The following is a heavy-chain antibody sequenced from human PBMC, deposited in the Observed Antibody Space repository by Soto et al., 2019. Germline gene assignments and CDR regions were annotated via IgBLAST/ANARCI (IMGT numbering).Heavy chain of an antibody. D-gene: IGHD1-1*01. CDR2: ISTSSTFI. V-gene: IGHV3-21*01. J-gene: IGHJ4*02. CDR1: GFTFSSWT. Sequence: EVRLAESGGGLVKPGGSLTLSCAVSGFTFSSWTMNWVRQAPGKGLEWVSSISTSSTFIYYADSVKGRFTISRDNAKDSLYLNMNNLRADDTAVYYCAKGGTHFYYWGQGTLLTPSS. CDR3: AKGGTHFYY.